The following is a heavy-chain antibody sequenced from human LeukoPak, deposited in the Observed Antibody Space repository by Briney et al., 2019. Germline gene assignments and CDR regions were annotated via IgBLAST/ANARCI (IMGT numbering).Heavy chain of an antibody. CDR3: ARTYISVYQPDAFDI. Sequence: PSETLSLTCTVSGGSISSNYWCWIRQPPGRGLEWMGYIHYSGTTNYNPSLKSRFPISVDTSKDQFSLKLRPRTAPDTAVYYCARTYISVYQPDAFDIWGGATKLTVSS. CDR1: GGSISSNY. D-gene: IGHD3-22*01. CDR2: IHYSGTT. V-gene: IGHV4-59*01. J-gene: IGHJ3*02.